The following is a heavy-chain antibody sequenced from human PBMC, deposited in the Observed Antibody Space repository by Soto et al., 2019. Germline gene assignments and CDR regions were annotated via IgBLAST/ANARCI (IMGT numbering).Heavy chain of an antibody. D-gene: IGHD2-2*01. V-gene: IGHV4-39*02. Sequence: SETLSLTCTVSGGSISSSSYYLGWIRQPPGKGLEWIGSIYYSWSTDYNPSLKSRVTISLDTSKKQFSLKLSSVTAADTAVYYCAREPGPAAMPKYYYGMEVSGQGTTVTLSS. CDR2: IYYSWST. CDR1: GGSISSSSYY. CDR3: AREPGPAAMPKYYYGMEV. J-gene: IGHJ6*02.